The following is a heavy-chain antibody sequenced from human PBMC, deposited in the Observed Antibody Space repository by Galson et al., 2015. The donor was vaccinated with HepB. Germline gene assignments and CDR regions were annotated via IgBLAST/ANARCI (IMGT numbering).Heavy chain of an antibody. CDR3: ASYGSSWSQFDN. V-gene: IGHV3-7*03. J-gene: IGHJ4*02. CDR1: GFSFSNYW. Sequence: SLRLSCAAAGFSFSNYWMTWVRQAPGKGLEWVASTKEDGSEKWYGVSVKGRFTMSRDNTRNSVYLQMSSLRAEDTAVYYCASYGSSWSQFDNWGQGTLVTVSS. D-gene: IGHD6-13*01. CDR2: TKEDGSEK.